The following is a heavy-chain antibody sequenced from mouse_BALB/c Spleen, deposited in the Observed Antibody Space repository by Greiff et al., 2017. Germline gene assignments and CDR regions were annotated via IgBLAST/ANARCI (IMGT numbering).Heavy chain of an antibody. Sequence: VKLVESGPGLVAPSQSLSITCTVSGFSLTSYGVHWVRQPPGKGLEWLGVIWAGGSTNYNSALMSRLSISKDNSKSQVFLKMNSLQTDDTAMYYCARDVDSSGYYAMDYWGQGTSVTVSS. CDR2: IWAGGST. CDR1: GFSLTSYG. J-gene: IGHJ4*01. D-gene: IGHD3-2*01. CDR3: ARDVDSSGYYAMDY. V-gene: IGHV2-9*02.